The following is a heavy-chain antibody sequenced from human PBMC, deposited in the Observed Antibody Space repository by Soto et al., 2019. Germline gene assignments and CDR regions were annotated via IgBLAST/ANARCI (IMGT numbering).Heavy chain of an antibody. CDR2: IYSGGST. Sequence: GGSLSLSCAASGFTVSSNYMSWVRQAPGKGLEWVSVIYSGGSTYYADSVKGRFTISRDNSKNTLYLQMNSLRAEDTAVYYCASQSLNYYYYGMDVWGQGTTVTVSS. CDR3: ASQSLNYYYYGMDV. V-gene: IGHV3-53*01. J-gene: IGHJ6*02. CDR1: GFTVSSNY.